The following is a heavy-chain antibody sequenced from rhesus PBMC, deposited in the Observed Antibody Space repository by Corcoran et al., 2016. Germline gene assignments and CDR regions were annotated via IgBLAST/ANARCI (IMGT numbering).Heavy chain of an antibody. V-gene: IGHV3-201*01. Sequence: EVQQVEFGGGVVPPGGSLRLSCAVSGPTFDDFGMHRVRQAPGKGLEWVSGISWNGCSTYYADSVKGRFTISRDNAKNSLYLQMGSLRAEDTALYYCAKGVQWVHRGGFDYWGQGVLVTVSS. J-gene: IGHJ4*01. D-gene: IGHD5-24*01. CDR3: AKGVQWVHRGGFDY. CDR2: ISWNGCST. CDR1: GPTFDDFG.